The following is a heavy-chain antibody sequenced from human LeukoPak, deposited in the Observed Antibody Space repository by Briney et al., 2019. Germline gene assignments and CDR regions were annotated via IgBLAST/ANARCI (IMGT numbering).Heavy chain of an antibody. CDR2: ISSSSSYI. V-gene: IGHV3-21*01. CDR1: GVTFSSYS. J-gene: IGHJ4*02. CDR3: ARVSSGITHND. Sequence: GGSLRLSCAASGVTFSSYSMNWVRQAPPKGLEWVSSISSSSSYIYYADSVKGRFTISRDNAKNSLYLQMNSLRAEDTAVYYCARVSSGITHNDWGQGTLVTVSS. D-gene: IGHD3-10*01.